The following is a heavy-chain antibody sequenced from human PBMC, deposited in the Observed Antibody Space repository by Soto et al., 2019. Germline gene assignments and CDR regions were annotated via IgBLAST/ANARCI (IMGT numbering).Heavy chain of an antibody. CDR3: TTDPYYDSSGYYYSDY. J-gene: IGHJ4*02. CDR2: IKSKTDGGTT. D-gene: IGHD3-22*01. Sequence: PVGSLRLSCAASGFTFSNAWMSWVRQAPGKGLEWVGRIKSKTDGGTTDYAAPVKGRFTISRDDSKNTLYLQMNSLKTEDTAVYYCTTDPYYDSSGYYYSDYWGQGTLVTVSS. CDR1: GFTFSNAW. V-gene: IGHV3-15*01.